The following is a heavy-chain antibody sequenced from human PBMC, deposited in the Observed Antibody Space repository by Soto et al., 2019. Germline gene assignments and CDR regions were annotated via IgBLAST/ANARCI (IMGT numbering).Heavy chain of an antibody. CDR3: AREPEDGVPGDY. CDR1: GYTFTAHS. CDR2: IIVSHDRP. J-gene: IGHJ4*02. D-gene: IGHD2-8*01. V-gene: IGHV1-3*01. Sequence: VPLVQSGTEVKEPGASVRVSCKASGYTFTAHSLHWARQAPGQGLEWMGWIIVSHDRPRYAPQFQGRLTFETDRIGTTAYMHLTRLPPEDTAVYFCAREPEDGVPGDYWGQGTPVVVSS.